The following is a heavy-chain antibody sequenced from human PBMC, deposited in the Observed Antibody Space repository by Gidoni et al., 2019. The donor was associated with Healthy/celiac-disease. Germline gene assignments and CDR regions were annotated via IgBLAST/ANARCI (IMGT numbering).Heavy chain of an antibody. J-gene: IGHJ4*02. Sequence: EVQLVESGGGLVKPGGSLRLSCAASGFTFSSYSMNWVRQAPGKGLEWVSSISSSSSYIYYADSVKGRFTISRDNAKNSLYLQMNSLRAEDTAVYYCASEGWAAGTPDNFDYWGQGTLVTVSS. D-gene: IGHD6-13*01. CDR2: ISSSSSYI. CDR1: GFTFSSYS. V-gene: IGHV3-21*01. CDR3: ASEGWAAGTPDNFDY.